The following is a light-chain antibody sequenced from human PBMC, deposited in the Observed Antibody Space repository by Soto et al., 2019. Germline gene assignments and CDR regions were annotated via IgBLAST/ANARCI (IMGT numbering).Light chain of an antibody. CDR3: QQYNSYSRT. J-gene: IGKJ1*01. V-gene: IGKV1-5*01. CDR1: QSISSW. Sequence: DIQMTQSPSTLSASVGDRVNITCRASQSISSWLAWYQQKPGKAPKLLIYDASSLESGVPSRFSGSGSGTEFTLNISSLQPDDFATYYCQQYNSYSRTFDQGTKVEIK. CDR2: DAS.